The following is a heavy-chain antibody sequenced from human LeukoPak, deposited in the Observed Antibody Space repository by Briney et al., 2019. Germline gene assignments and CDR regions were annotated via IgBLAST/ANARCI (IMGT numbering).Heavy chain of an antibody. CDR3: AKRPSGYGDYVSYFDY. CDR2: ISDDGRRK. D-gene: IGHD4-17*01. V-gene: IGHV3-30*18. J-gene: IGHJ4*02. Sequence: GGSLRLSCAASGFSFISYGMHWVRQAPGKGLEWVGVISDDGRRKDYADSVKGRFTISRDNSKDTLYLQMNSLRAEDTAVYYCAKRPSGYGDYVSYFDYWGQGTLVTVSS. CDR1: GFSFISYG.